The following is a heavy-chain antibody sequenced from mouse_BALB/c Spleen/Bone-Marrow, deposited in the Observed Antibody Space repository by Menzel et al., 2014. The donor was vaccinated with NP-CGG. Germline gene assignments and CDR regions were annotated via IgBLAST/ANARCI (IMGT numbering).Heavy chain of an antibody. J-gene: IGHJ4*01. CDR1: GFNIKDTY. Sequence: EVQVVESGAELVKPGASVKLSCTASGFNIKDTYMYWVKQGPEQGLEWIGGIDPAIINTKYDPKFQGKATITADTSSNTAYLQLSSLTSEDTAVYYCGRYRYYGSSYAMDYWGQGTSVTVSS. CDR3: GRYRYYGSSYAMDY. CDR2: IDPAIINT. D-gene: IGHD1-1*01. V-gene: IGHV14-3*02.